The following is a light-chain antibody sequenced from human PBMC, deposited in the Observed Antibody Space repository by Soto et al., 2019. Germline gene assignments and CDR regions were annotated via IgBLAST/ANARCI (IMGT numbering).Light chain of an antibody. Sequence: EIVMTQSPATLSVSPGERATLSCRASQSVSSNLAWYQQKPGQAPGLLIYGASTRATGIPARFSGSGSGTEFTLTISSLEPEDFGVFYCQQRFDWPKITFGQGTRLEIK. CDR3: QQRFDWPKIT. CDR1: QSVSSN. V-gene: IGKV3-15*01. J-gene: IGKJ5*01. CDR2: GAS.